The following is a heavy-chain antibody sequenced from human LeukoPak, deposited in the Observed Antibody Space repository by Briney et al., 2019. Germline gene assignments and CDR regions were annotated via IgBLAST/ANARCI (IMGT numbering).Heavy chain of an antibody. Sequence: SVKVSCKASGGTFSSYAISWVRQAPGQGLEWMGGIIPIFGTANYAQKFQGRVTITADESTSTAYMELSSLRSEDTAVYYCARGLEGFYYYYYMDVWGKGTTVTVSS. CDR2: IIPIFGTA. J-gene: IGHJ6*03. V-gene: IGHV1-69*13. CDR1: GGTFSSYA. CDR3: ARGLEGFYYYYYMDV. D-gene: IGHD1-1*01.